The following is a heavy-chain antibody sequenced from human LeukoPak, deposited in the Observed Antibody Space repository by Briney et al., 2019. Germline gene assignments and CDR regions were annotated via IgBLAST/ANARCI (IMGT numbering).Heavy chain of an antibody. J-gene: IGHJ4*02. CDR3: ARGGYYAASDI. V-gene: IGHV3-64*02. CDR2: IVSNGGNT. CDR1: GLTFSSHA. Sequence: GGSLRLSCAASGLTFSSHAMHWVRQALGKGLEYVSAIVSNGGNTYYADSVRGRFTISRDNSKDTVYLQMGSLRPEDTAVYYCARGGYYAASDIWGRGALVTVSS. D-gene: IGHD3-3*01.